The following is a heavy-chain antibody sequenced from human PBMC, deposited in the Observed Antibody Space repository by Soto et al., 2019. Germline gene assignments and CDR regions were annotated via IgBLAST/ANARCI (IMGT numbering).Heavy chain of an antibody. CDR3: ARSAADGYYYYGMDV. Sequence: GESLKISCKGSGYSFTSYWISWVRQMPGKGLEWMGRIDPSDSYTNYSPSFQGHVTISADKSISTAYLQWSSLKASDTAMYYCARSAADGYYYYGMDVWGQGTTVTVSS. CDR2: IDPSDSYT. CDR1: GYSFTSYW. J-gene: IGHJ6*02. D-gene: IGHD2-15*01. V-gene: IGHV5-10-1*01.